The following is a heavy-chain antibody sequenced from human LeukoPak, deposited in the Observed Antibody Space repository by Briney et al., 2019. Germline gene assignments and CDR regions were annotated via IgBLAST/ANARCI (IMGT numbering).Heavy chain of an antibody. J-gene: IGHJ3*02. D-gene: IGHD5-18*01. CDR1: GFTFSSQW. CDR3: VRAPPSNGYSYHFDI. V-gene: IGHV3-74*01. Sequence: GGSLRLSCAASGFTFSSQWMHWVRQAPGKGLVWVSRIYGDGSGIVYADSVKGRFTISRDNAKNTLYLQMNSLRVEDTAVYYCVRAPPSNGYSYHFDIWGQGTMVTVSS. CDR2: IYGDGSGI.